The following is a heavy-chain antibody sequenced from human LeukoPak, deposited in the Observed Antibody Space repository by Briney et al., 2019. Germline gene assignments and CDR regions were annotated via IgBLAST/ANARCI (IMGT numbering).Heavy chain of an antibody. Sequence: VGSLRLSCAASGFTFSSYAMSWVRQAPGKGLEWVSAISGSGGSTYYAESVKGRFTISRDNSRDTLYLQMNSLRAEDTAVYYCAKGYYDYVWGSYYFDYWGQGTLVTVSS. V-gene: IGHV3-23*01. D-gene: IGHD3-16*01. CDR1: GFTFSSYA. J-gene: IGHJ4*02. CDR3: AKGYYDYVWGSYYFDY. CDR2: ISGSGGST.